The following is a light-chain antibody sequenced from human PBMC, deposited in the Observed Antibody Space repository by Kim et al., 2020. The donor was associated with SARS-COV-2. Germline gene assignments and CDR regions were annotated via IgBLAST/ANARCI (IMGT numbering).Light chain of an antibody. CDR2: YAS. Sequence: SGTPKEKGIISCRASQGIGNSLHWYQQKPGQSPKLLVKYASQSFSGVPSRFSGSGAGTDFTLTIDGLEPEDVATYYCHQTSSLPRTFGQGTKLEI. V-gene: IGKV6-21*01. CDR3: HQTSSLPRT. CDR1: QGIGNS. J-gene: IGKJ2*01.